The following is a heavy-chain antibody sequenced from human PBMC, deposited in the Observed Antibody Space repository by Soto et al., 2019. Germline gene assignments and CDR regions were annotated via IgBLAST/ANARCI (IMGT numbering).Heavy chain of an antibody. J-gene: IGHJ5*02. CDR2: ISAYNGNT. D-gene: IGHD6-19*01. Sequence: QVQLVQSGAEVKKPGASVKVSCKASGYTFTSYGISWVRQAPGQGLEWMGWISAYNGNTNYAQKRQGRDPMTTDASPRIAYMKLRSLRSDDTAVYYCARDPPYSSGWYAGFDPWGQGTLVTVSS. CDR1: GYTFTSYG. V-gene: IGHV1-18*01. CDR3: ARDPPYSSGWYAGFDP.